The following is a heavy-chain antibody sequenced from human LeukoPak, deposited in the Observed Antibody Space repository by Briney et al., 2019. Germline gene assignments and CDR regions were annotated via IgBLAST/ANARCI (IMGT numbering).Heavy chain of an antibody. V-gene: IGHV3-21*01. CDR2: ISSSSSYI. CDR1: GFTFSYYT. J-gene: IGHJ4*02. D-gene: IGHD5-18*01. Sequence: PGGSLRLSCAASGFTFSYYTLNWVRQAPGKGLEWVSSISSSSSYIYYADSLKGRFTISRDNARNSLYLQMNSLRAEDTAVYYCAKESSYGKDFDYWGQGTLVTVSS. CDR3: AKESSYGKDFDY.